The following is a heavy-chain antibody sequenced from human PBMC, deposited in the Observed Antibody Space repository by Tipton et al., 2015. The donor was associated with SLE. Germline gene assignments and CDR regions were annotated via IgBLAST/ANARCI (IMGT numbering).Heavy chain of an antibody. CDR1: GGSISSGGYY. Sequence: TLSLTCTVSGGSISSGGYYWSWIRQHPGKGLEWIGYIYYSGSTYYNPSLKSRVTISVDTSKNQFSLKLSSVTAADTAVYYCARDLGHGGDSDYWGQGRLVTVSS. CDR3: ARDLGHGGDSDY. V-gene: IGHV4-31*03. J-gene: IGHJ4*02. CDR2: IYYSGST. D-gene: IGHD3/OR15-3a*01.